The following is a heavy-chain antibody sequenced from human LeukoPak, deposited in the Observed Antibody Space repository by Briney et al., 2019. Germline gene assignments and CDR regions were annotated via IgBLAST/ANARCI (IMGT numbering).Heavy chain of an antibody. Sequence: ASVKVSCKASGYTFTSYGISWVRQAPGQGLEWMGWISAYNGNTNYAQKLQGRVTMTTDTSTSTAYMELRSLRSDDTAVYYCARDSPVGLAIFGVVRNYYYYYGMDVWGQGTTVTVSS. V-gene: IGHV1-18*01. CDR1: GYTFTSYG. D-gene: IGHD3-3*01. CDR3: ARDSPVGLAIFGVVRNYYYYYGMDV. CDR2: ISAYNGNT. J-gene: IGHJ6*02.